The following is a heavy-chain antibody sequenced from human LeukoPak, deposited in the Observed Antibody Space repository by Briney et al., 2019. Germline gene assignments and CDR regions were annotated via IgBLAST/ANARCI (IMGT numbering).Heavy chain of an antibody. CDR1: GYSFTSYW. Sequence: GESLKISCKGSGYSFTSYWIGWVRQLPGKGLEWMGIIYPGDSDTRYSPSFQGQVTISADKSISTAYLQWSSLKASDTAMYYCARHSGSPGDLNWFDPWGQGTLVTVSS. CDR3: ARHSGSPGDLNWFDP. J-gene: IGHJ5*02. D-gene: IGHD3-10*01. V-gene: IGHV5-51*01. CDR2: IYPGDSDT.